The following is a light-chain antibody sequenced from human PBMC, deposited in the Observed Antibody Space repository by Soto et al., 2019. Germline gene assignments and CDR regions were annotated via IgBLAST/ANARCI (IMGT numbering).Light chain of an antibody. CDR1: QSVSSN. Sequence: EIVMTQSPATLSVSPGERATLSCRASQSVSSNLAWYQQKPGQSPRLLIYGTSTRATGIPARFSGSGSGTEFTLTISSLQSEDFAVYYCQQRQNWPPLTFGGGTKVDIK. CDR3: QQRQNWPPLT. V-gene: IGKV3-15*01. CDR2: GTS. J-gene: IGKJ4*01.